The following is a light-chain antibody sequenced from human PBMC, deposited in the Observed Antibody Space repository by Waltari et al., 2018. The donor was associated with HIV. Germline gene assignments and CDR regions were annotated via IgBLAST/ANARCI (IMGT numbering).Light chain of an antibody. V-gene: IGLV2-14*03. J-gene: IGLJ3*02. CDR3: TSFTSSSAWV. CDR1: SSDIGSYNY. CDR2: DVT. Sequence: QSALTQPASVSGSLGQSITFSCTGTSSDIGSYNYVSWYQQHPGKAPKIIIYDVTNRPAGASNRFSGSKSGNTASRTISGLQAEDEADYYCTSFTSSSAWVFGGGTMLTVL.